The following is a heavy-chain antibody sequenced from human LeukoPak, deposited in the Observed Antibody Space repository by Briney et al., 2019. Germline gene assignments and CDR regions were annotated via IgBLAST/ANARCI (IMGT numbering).Heavy chain of an antibody. J-gene: IGHJ3*02. Sequence: SETLSLTCAVYGGSFSGYYWSWIRQPPGKGLEWIGEINHTGSTNHNPSLKSRVTISVDTSKNQFSLKLSSVTAADTAVYYCARDVRDRDGFDIWGQGTMVTVSS. CDR2: INHTGST. V-gene: IGHV4-34*01. CDR1: GGSFSGYY. D-gene: IGHD5-24*01. CDR3: ARDVRDRDGFDI.